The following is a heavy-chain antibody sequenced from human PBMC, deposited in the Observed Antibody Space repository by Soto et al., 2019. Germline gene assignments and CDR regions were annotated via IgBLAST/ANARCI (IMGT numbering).Heavy chain of an antibody. CDR3: ARDDRGSGPFAYYYYGMDV. D-gene: IGHD1-26*01. V-gene: IGHV3-11*01. J-gene: IGHJ6*02. Sequence: QVQLLESEGGLVKPGGSLRLSCAASGFTFSDYYMSWISQAPGKGLEWVSYISSSGSTIYYADSVKGRFTISRDNAKNSLYLQMNSLRAEDTDVYYCARDDRGSGPFAYYYYGMDVWGQGTTVTVSS. CDR1: GFTFSDYY. CDR2: ISSSGSTI.